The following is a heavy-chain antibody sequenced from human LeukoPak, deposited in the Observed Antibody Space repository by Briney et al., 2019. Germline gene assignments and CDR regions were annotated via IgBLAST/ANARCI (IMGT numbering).Heavy chain of an antibody. CDR2: IKQDGSEK. CDR1: GFTFSSYW. Sequence: GGSLRLSCAASGFTFSSYWMSWVRQAPGKGLEWVANIKQDGSEKYYVDSVKGRFTISRDNSKNTLYLQMNSLRAEDTAVYYCAKDRYSSGWYYFDYWGQGTLVTVSS. V-gene: IGHV3-7*01. CDR3: AKDRYSSGWYYFDY. J-gene: IGHJ4*02. D-gene: IGHD6-19*01.